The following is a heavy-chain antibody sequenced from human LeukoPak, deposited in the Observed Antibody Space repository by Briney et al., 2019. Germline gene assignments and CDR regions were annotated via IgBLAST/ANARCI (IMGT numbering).Heavy chain of an antibody. V-gene: IGHV3-33*01. Sequence: GGSLRLSCAASGFTFSSYGMHWVRQAPGQGLEWVSLIWFDGSHTYFADSVKGRFTISRDNSKNTLYLQINNLRAEDTAVYYCARDLYGSGSYYNFDYWGQGTLVTVSS. CDR1: GFTFSSYG. D-gene: IGHD3-10*01. CDR3: ARDLYGSGSYYNFDY. CDR2: IWFDGSHT. J-gene: IGHJ4*02.